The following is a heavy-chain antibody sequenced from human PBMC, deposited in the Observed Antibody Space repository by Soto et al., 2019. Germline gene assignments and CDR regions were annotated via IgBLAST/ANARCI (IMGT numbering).Heavy chain of an antibody. J-gene: IGHJ4*02. CDR1: GYSFTSYW. CDR2: IYPGDSDT. Sequence: GESLKISCKGSGYSFTSYWIGWVRQMPGKGLEWMGIIYPGDSDTRYSPSFQGQVTISADKSISTAYLQWSSLKASDTAMYYCARPPKYCSGGSCPLDYWGQGTLVTVSS. D-gene: IGHD2-15*01. V-gene: IGHV5-51*01. CDR3: ARPPKYCSGGSCPLDY.